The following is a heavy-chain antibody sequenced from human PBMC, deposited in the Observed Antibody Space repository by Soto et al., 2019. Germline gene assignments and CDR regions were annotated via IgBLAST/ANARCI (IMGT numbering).Heavy chain of an antibody. CDR1: GYTFTSYG. Sequence: GASVKVSCKASGYTFTSYGISWVRQAPGQGLEWMGWISAYNGNTNYAQKLQGRVTMTTDTSTSTAYMELRSLRSDDTAVYYCARTRTGWQPSSMDVWGQGTTVTVSS. J-gene: IGHJ6*02. CDR3: ARTRTGWQPSSMDV. V-gene: IGHV1-18*01. D-gene: IGHD6-19*01. CDR2: ISAYNGNT.